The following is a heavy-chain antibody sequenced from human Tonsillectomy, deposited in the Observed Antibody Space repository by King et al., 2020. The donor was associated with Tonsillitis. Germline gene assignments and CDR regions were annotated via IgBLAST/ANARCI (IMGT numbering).Heavy chain of an antibody. D-gene: IGHD4/OR15-4a*01. CDR2: IHYSGST. Sequence: QLQESGPGLVKASETLSLTCTVSGGSVSSATYYCSWMRQPPGKGLEWIGHIHYSGSTNYNPSLQSRVTISLDTSKNQFSLKLSSVTAADTAVYYCARVLTVPGNWFDPGGQGTLVTVSS. CDR1: GGSVSSATYY. CDR3: ARVLTVPGNWFDP. J-gene: IGHJ5*02. V-gene: IGHV4-61*01.